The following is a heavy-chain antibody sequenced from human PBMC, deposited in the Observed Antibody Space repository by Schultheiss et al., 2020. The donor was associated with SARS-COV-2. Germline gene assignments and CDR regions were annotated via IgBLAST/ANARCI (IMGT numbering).Heavy chain of an antibody. V-gene: IGHV1-46*01. J-gene: IGHJ6*02. Sequence: ASVKVSCKASGYTFTSYYMHWVRQAPGQGLEWMGIINPSGGSTSYAQKFQGRVTMTRDTSTSTVYMELSSLRSEDTAVYYCAREREAAAGTPYGMDVWGQGTTVTVSS. CDR3: AREREAAAGTPYGMDV. D-gene: IGHD6-13*01. CDR1: GYTFTSYY. CDR2: INPSGGST.